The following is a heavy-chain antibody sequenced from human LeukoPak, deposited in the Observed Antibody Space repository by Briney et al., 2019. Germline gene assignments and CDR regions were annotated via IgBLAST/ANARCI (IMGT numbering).Heavy chain of an antibody. J-gene: IGHJ5*02. V-gene: IGHV3-43*02. CDR2: ISENGGII. CDR1: GFTFDDYA. Sequence: GGSLRLSCAASGFTFDDYAMHWVRQAPGKGLEWVSLISENGGIIYCADSLKGRFTISRDNSKNSLYLQMNSLRAEDTALYYCAKGLRRDGYNRFGWFDRWGQGTLVTVSS. CDR3: AKGLRRDGYNRFGWFDR. D-gene: IGHD5-24*01.